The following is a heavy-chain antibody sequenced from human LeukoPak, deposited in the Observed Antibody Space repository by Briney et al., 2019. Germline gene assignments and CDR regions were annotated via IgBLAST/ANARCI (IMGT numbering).Heavy chain of an antibody. V-gene: IGHV1-2*02. J-gene: IGHJ6*02. Sequence: ASVKVSCKASGYTFTDYYMHWVRQDPGQGLEWMGWINPNNGDTNYAQKFQGRVTMAGDTSISTAYMELSRLRSDDTAVYYCAANRRYYYDSSALDVWGQGTTVTISS. CDR2: INPNNGDT. CDR3: AANRRYYYDSSALDV. D-gene: IGHD3-22*01. CDR1: GYTFTDYY.